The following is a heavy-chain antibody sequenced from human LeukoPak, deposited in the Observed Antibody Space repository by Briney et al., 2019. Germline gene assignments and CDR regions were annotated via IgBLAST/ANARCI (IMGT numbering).Heavy chain of an antibody. V-gene: IGHV3-9*01. J-gene: IGHJ4*02. CDR1: GFTFVDYA. D-gene: IGHD5-18*01. CDR3: AKVGVIYSYGKRPYYFDY. CDR2: ISWNSGSI. Sequence: GGSLRLSCAASGFTFVDYAMHWVRQAPGKGLEWVSGISWNSGSIGYADSVKGRFTISRDNAKNSLYLQMNSLRAEDTALYYCAKVGVIYSYGKRPYYFDYWGQGTLVTVSS.